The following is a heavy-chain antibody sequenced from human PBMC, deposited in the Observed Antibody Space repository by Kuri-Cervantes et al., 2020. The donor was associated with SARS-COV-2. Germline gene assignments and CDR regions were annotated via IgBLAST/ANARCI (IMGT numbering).Heavy chain of an antibody. J-gene: IGHJ4*02. D-gene: IGHD5-18*01. CDR3: ARDLNGQLWSTGLGY. CDR2: IYDSGTT. V-gene: IGHV4-59*11. CDR1: GGSISDHY. Sequence: ESLKISCTVSGGSISDHYWSWIRQSPGKGLEWIGYIYDSGTTNYNPSLKSRFTVSVDKSKNHFSLWLSSVTAADTAVYYCARDLNGQLWSTGLGYWGQGTLVTVSS.